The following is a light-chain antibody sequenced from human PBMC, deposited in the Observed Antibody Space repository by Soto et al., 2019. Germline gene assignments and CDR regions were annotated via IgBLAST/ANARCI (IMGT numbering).Light chain of an antibody. Sequence: DIQMTQSPSSLSASVGDRVTITCRASQNIRSYLNWYQQKPGKAPKLLIYGASSLQSGVPSRFSGSGSGTDFTLTISSLQPEDFATYYCQQSHITPALTFGGGTKVEIK. J-gene: IGKJ4*01. CDR2: GAS. V-gene: IGKV1-39*01. CDR3: QQSHITPALT. CDR1: QNIRSY.